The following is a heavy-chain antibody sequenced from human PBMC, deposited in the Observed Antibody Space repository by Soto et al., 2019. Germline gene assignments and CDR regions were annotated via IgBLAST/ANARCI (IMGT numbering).Heavy chain of an antibody. J-gene: IGHJ6*03. CDR3: ARVVAEAGRVYSYSYYYMAL. CDR1: CGSFSGYY. Sequence: KASETLSLTCAVYCGSFSGYYWSWIRQPPGKGLEWIGEINHSGSTNYNPSLKSRVTISVDTSKNQFSLKLSSVTAADTAVYYCARVVAEAGRVYSYSYYYMALWGKGTTVTVSS. V-gene: IGHV4-34*01. CDR2: INHSGST. D-gene: IGHD2-15*01.